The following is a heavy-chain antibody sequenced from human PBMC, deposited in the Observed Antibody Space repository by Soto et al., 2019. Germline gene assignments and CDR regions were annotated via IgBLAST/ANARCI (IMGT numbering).Heavy chain of an antibody. D-gene: IGHD3-10*01. CDR1: GGSISSGGYY. Sequence: PSETLSLTCTVSGGSISSGGYYWSWIRQHPGKGLEWIGYIYYSGSTYYNPSLKSRVTISVDTSKNQFSLKLSSVTAADTAVYYCARDRGYYGSGSYYYYYYGMDVWGQGTTVTVS. CDR2: IYYSGST. CDR3: ARDRGYYGSGSYYYYYYGMDV. V-gene: IGHV4-31*03. J-gene: IGHJ6*02.